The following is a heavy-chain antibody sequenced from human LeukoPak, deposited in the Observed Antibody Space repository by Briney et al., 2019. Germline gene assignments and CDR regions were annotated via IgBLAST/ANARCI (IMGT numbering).Heavy chain of an antibody. J-gene: IGHJ4*02. CDR3: ARESGGGFDY. D-gene: IGHD2-8*02. Sequence: PGGSLRLSCAASGFTFSSYAIHWVRQAPGKGLEWVAVISYDGSNKYYADSVKGRFAISRDNSKNTLYLQMNSLRAEDTAVYYCARESGGGFDYWGQGTLVTVSS. V-gene: IGHV3-30*01. CDR1: GFTFSSYA. CDR2: ISYDGSNK.